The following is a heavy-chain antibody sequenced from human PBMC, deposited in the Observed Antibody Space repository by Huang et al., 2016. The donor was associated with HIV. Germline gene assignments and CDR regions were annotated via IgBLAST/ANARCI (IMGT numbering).Heavy chain of an antibody. D-gene: IGHD2-15*01. J-gene: IGHJ5*02. CDR1: GDSVSRSSYA. Sequence: QVQLQQSGPGLVRPSQTLSLTCAISGDSVSRSSYAWNWIRQSPSRGLGWQRRSDDRAKWVNDFAPAVITRMTINPDTSKNQCSLRLNSVTPEDTAVYYCARVRCSGGYCYGWFDTWGQGILVTVSS. CDR3: ARVRCSGGYCYGWFDT. CDR2: SDDRAKWVN. V-gene: IGHV6-1*01.